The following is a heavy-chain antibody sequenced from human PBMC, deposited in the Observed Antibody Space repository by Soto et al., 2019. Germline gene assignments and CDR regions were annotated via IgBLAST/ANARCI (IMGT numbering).Heavy chain of an antibody. CDR1: GGTFSSYT. Sequence: SVKVSCKASGGTFSSYTISWVRQAPGQGLEWMGRIIPILGIANYAQKFQGRVTITADKSTSTAYMELSSLRSEDTAVYYCARDKNIMATISYDDFDIWGQGTMVTVSS. D-gene: IGHD5-12*01. V-gene: IGHV1-69*04. J-gene: IGHJ3*02. CDR3: ARDKNIMATISYDDFDI. CDR2: IIPILGIA.